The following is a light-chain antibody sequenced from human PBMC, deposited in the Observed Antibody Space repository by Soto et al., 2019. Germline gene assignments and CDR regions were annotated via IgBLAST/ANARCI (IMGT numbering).Light chain of an antibody. V-gene: IGKV3-20*01. CDR2: GAS. Sequence: EIFLTQSPVTLSLSPGERATLSCRASQGVTTAYLAWYQHKPGQAPRLLIYGASYRAAGIPDRFSGSGSGTDFTLTISRLEPEDFAVYSCQQYGGSPLFTFGPGTRVDFK. J-gene: IGKJ3*01. CDR1: QGVTTAY. CDR3: QQYGGSPLFT.